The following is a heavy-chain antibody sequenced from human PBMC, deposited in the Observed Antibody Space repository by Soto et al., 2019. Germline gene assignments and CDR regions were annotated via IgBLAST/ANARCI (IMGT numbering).Heavy chain of an antibody. CDR1: GYTLTSYN. V-gene: IGHV1-8*01. CDR3: VLPGVFDH. CDR2: SNSNSGNS. J-gene: IGHJ4*02. Sequence: SVKVSCKASGYTLTSYNINWVRQAPGQGLEWVAGSNSNSGNSDHAQKFQGRLTVTRDTSISTAYMELSSLRSADTAVYYCVLPGVFDHWGPGTRATVSS. D-gene: IGHD3-3*01.